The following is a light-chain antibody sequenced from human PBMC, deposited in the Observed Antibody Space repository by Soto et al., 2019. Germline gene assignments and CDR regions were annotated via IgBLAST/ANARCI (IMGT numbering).Light chain of an antibody. CDR3: QQYNTFPYT. V-gene: IGKV1-5*01. CDR2: DAS. Sequence: DIQMTQSPSTLSASVGDRVTITCRASQSVSTWLAWYQQKPAKAPKILIHDASSLESGVPSRFSGSASGTEFTLIINSLQAEDFATYSCQQYNTFPYTFGQGTKLEIK. J-gene: IGKJ2*01. CDR1: QSVSTW.